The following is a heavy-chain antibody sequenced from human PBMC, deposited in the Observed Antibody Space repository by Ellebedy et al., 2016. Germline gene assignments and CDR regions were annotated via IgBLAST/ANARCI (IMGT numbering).Heavy chain of an antibody. V-gene: IGHV3-7*01. CDR2: IKQHGSEK. J-gene: IGHJ4*02. CDR1: GFTFSYYW. D-gene: IGHD6-19*01. Sequence: GGSLRLSCTASGFTFSYYWMSWVRQAPGKGLEWVANIKQHGSEKDYVDSVKGRFTISRDDAKNSLYLQMNSLRDEDTAVYYCARDYQWSVDFWGQGTLVTVSS. CDR3: ARDYQWSVDF.